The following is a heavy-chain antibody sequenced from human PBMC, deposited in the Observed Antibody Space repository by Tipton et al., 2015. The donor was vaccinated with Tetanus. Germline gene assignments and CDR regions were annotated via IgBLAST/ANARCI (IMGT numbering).Heavy chain of an antibody. J-gene: IGHJ4*02. D-gene: IGHD6-19*01. CDR2: FFYSGST. CDR1: GGSISGSSYY. CDR3: ARVGLHVVAGTGQYYFDY. Sequence: TLSLTCTVSGGSISGSSYYWGWIRQPPGKGLEWIESFFYSGSTYYHPSLKSRVTISGDTSKNQFSLNLGSVTAADTAVYYCARVGLHVVAGTGQYYFDYWGRGTLVTVSS. V-gene: IGHV4-39*07.